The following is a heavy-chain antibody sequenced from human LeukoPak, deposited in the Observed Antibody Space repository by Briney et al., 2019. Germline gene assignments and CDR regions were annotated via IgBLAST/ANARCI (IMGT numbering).Heavy chain of an antibody. V-gene: IGHV4-4*09. CDR3: ASGGCGSNRTFDY. CDR2: IYTSGST. D-gene: IGHD1-26*01. CDR1: GGSISSYY. J-gene: IGHJ4*02. Sequence: SESLSLTCTASGGSISSYYWSWIRQPPGKGLEWIGYIYTSGSTTYNPSLKSRVTISVEKSKNQFSLKLSSVTAADTAVYYCASGGCGSNRTFDYWGQGTPVTVSS.